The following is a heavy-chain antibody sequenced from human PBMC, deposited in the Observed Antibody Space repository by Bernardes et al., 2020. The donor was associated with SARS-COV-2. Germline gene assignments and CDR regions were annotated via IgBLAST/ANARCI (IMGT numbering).Heavy chain of an antibody. CDR3: ARDWGGENDY. V-gene: IGHV3-30-3*01. D-gene: IGHD2-21*01. CDR1: GFTFSSYA. J-gene: IGHJ4*02. Sequence: GGSLRLSCAASGFTFSSYAMHWVRQAPGKGLEWVAVISYDGSNKYYADSVKGRFTISRDNSKNTLYLQMNSLRAEDTAVYYCARDWGGENDYWGQGTLVTVSS. CDR2: ISYDGSNK.